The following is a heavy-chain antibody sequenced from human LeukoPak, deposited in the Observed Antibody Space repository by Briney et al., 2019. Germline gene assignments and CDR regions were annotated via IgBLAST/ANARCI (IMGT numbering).Heavy chain of an antibody. CDR3: AKDLYVWGSYRYDAFDI. CDR2: ISYDGSNK. Sequence: GGSLRLSCAASGFTFSTYGMHWVRQAPGKGLEWVAVISYDGSNKFYADSVKGRCTISRDNAKNSLYLQMNSLRAEDTAVYYCAKDLYVWGSYRYDAFDIWGQGTMVTVSS. J-gene: IGHJ3*02. CDR1: GFTFSTYG. D-gene: IGHD3-16*02. V-gene: IGHV3-30*18.